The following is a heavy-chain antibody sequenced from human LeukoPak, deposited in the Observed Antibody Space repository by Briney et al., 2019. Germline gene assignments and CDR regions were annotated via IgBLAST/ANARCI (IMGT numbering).Heavy chain of an antibody. CDR2: IWYDGGNK. CDR3: ARPRSTDAFDI. J-gene: IGHJ3*02. Sequence: PGGSLRLSCAASGFTFSSYGMHWVRQAPGKGLEWVAVIWYDGGNKYYADSVKGRFTISRDNSKNTLYLQMNSLRAEDTAVYYCARPRSTDAFDIWGQGTMVTVSS. V-gene: IGHV3-33*01. CDR1: GFTFSSYG.